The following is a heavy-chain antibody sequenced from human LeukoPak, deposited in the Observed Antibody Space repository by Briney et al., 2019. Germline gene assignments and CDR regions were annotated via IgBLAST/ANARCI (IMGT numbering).Heavy chain of an antibody. D-gene: IGHD2-15*01. V-gene: IGHV3-21*01. CDR3: ARAVVPYYYYMDV. CDR2: ISSSSSYI. CDR1: GFTFSSYS. Sequence: GGSLRLSCAASGFTFSSYSMNWVRQAPGKGLEWVSSISSSSSYIYYADSVKGRFTISRDNAKNSLYLQMNSLRVEDTAVYYCARAVVPYYYYMDVWGKGTTVTVSS. J-gene: IGHJ6*03.